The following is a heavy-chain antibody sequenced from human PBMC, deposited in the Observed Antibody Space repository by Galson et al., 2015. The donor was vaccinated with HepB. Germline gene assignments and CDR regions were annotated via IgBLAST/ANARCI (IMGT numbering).Heavy chain of an antibody. V-gene: IGHV1-18*01. CDR1: RYTFTNYG. CDR2: ISTYNGNI. Sequence: SVKVSCKASRYTFTNYGISWVRQAPGHGPEWLGWISTYNGNINYAQNFQGRVTMTTDTSTSRAYLELRTLRSDDTAVYYCARARYSSSPPDHWGQGTLVTVSA. J-gene: IGHJ5*02. D-gene: IGHD6-19*01. CDR3: ARARYSSSPPDH.